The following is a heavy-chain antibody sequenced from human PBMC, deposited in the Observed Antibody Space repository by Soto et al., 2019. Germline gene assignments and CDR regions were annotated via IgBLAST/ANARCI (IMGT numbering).Heavy chain of an antibody. V-gene: IGHV1-69*13. J-gene: IGHJ4*02. Sequence: SVKVSCKASGGTFSSYAISWVRQAPGQGLEWMGGIIPIFGTANYAQKFQGRVTITADESTSTAYMELSSLRSEDMAVYYCARVRQLVVSKMYYFDYWGQGTLVTVSS. CDR3: ARVRQLVVSKMYYFDY. D-gene: IGHD6-13*01. CDR1: GGTFSSYA. CDR2: IIPIFGTA.